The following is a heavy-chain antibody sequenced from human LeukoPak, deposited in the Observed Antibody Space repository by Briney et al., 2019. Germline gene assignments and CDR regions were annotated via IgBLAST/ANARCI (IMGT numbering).Heavy chain of an antibody. J-gene: IGHJ6*03. V-gene: IGHV4-4*07. CDR1: GGSISSYY. D-gene: IGHD6-13*01. CDR3: ARDGYSSPRNYYYHMDV. Sequence: SETLSLTCTVSGGSISSYYWSWIRQPAGKGLEWIGRIYTSGSTNYNPSLKSRVTMSVDTSKNQFSLKLSSVTAADTAVYYCARDGYSSPRNYYYHMDVWGKGTTVTVSS. CDR2: IYTSGST.